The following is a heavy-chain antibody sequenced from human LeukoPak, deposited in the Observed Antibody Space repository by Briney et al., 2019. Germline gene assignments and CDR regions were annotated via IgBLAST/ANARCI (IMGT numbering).Heavy chain of an antibody. V-gene: IGHV1-18*04. J-gene: IGHJ6*02. D-gene: IGHD2-2*01. CDR1: EYTFSVYH. CDR3: ARLDIVVVPAARYYYYGMDV. CDR2: INPNSGDT. Sequence: GASVKVSCKASEYTFSVYHIHWVRLAPGQGLEWMAWINPNSGDTNYAQKLQGRVTMTTDTSTSTAYMELRSLRSDDTAVYYCARLDIVVVPAARYYYYGMDVWGQGTTVTVSS.